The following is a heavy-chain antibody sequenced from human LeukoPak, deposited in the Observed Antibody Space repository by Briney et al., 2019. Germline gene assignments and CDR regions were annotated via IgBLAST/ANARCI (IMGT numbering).Heavy chain of an antibody. CDR1: GGSISSYY. D-gene: IGHD3-22*01. V-gene: IGHV4-59*08. CDR2: IYYSGST. Sequence: SETLSLTCTVSGGSISSYYWSWIRQPPGKGREWIGYIYYSGSTNYNPSLKSRVTISVDTSKNQFSLKLSSVTAADTAVYYCARRAYYYDSSGYYSYYFDYWGQGTLVTVSS. J-gene: IGHJ4*02. CDR3: ARRAYYYDSSGYYSYYFDY.